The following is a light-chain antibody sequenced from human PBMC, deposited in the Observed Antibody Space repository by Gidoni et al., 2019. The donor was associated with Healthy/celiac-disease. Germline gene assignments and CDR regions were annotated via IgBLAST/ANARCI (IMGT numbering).Light chain of an antibody. V-gene: IGKV4-1*01. CDR3: QQYYSTPWT. CDR2: WAS. CDR1: QSVLYSSNNTNY. J-gene: IGKJ1*01. Sequence: DIGMTQSPDSLAVSLGERATINCKSSQSVLYSSNNTNYLAWYQHKPGQPPQLLIYWASTRESGVPDRFSGSWSGTDFTLTISSLPAEDVAVYYCQQYYSTPWTFGHGPKVEIK.